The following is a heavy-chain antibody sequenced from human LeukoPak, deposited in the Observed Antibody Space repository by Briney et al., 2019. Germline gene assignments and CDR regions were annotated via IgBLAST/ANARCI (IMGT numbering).Heavy chain of an antibody. CDR1: GGTFSSYA. CDR2: IIPILGIA. CDR3: ARARKYYYDSSGYYDY. V-gene: IGHV1-69*04. Sequence: SVKVSCKASGGTFSSYAISWVRQAPGQGLEWMGRIIPILGIANYAQKFQGRVTITADKSTSTAYMELSSLRSEDTAVYYCARARKYYYDSSGYYDYWGQGTLVTVSS. J-gene: IGHJ4*02. D-gene: IGHD3-22*01.